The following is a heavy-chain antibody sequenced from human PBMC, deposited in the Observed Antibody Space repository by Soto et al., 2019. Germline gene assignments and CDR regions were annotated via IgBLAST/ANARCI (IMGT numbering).Heavy chain of an antibody. CDR2: IYHSGST. CDR3: ASRSPYYYGSGSYGFDP. Sequence: QLQLQESGSGLVKPSQTLSLSCAVSGGSISSGGYTWSWIRQPPGKGLECIGYIYHSGSTYYNPSLKSRVTISVDRSKNQFSLKLSSVTPADTAVYYCASRSPYYYGSGSYGFDPWGQGTQVNVSS. V-gene: IGHV4-30-2*01. J-gene: IGHJ5*02. D-gene: IGHD3-10*01. CDR1: GGSISSGGYT.